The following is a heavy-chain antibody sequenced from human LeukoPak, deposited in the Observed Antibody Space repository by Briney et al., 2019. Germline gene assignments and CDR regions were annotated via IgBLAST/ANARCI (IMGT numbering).Heavy chain of an antibody. CDR2: ISSSSSYI. CDR3: AREAYDDFWSGSWRYYYYMDV. Sequence: GGSLRLSCVASGFTFSSYSMNWVRQAPGKGLEWVSSISSSSSYIYYADSVKGRFTSSRDNAKNSLYLQMNSLRAEDTAVYYCAREAYDDFWSGSWRYYYYMDVWGKGTTVTVSS. V-gene: IGHV3-21*06. J-gene: IGHJ6*03. CDR1: GFTFSSYS. D-gene: IGHD3-3*01.